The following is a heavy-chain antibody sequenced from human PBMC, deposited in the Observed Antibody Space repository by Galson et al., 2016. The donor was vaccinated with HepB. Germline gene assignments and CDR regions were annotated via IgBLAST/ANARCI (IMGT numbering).Heavy chain of an antibody. CDR3: AKATSTRLSNFDY. J-gene: IGHJ4*02. Sequence: SETLSLTCTVSGDSILSSDFYWGWIRQPPGRGLEWIGSIYYSGSTYLNPSLKSRVSISVDTSKNQFSLRLTSVTAADTAVYYCAKATSTRLSNFDYWGQGTLVTVSS. D-gene: IGHD2-2*01. V-gene: IGHV4-39*01. CDR1: GDSILSSDFY. CDR2: IYYSGST.